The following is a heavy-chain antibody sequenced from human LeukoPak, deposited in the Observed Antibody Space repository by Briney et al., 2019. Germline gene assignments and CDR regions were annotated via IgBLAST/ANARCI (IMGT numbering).Heavy chain of an antibody. CDR1: GFNFRRNG. D-gene: IGHD3-22*01. CDR3: ARDFDDPTGHYYYLPDY. J-gene: IGHJ4*02. Sequence: GGSLRLSCAASGFNFRRNGMHWVRQAPGKGLEWLSFIRFDGTKKFYTQSVRGRFTISRDTSINVLYLQMNNLTAEDTAVYCCARDFDDPTGHYYYLPDYWGPGTLVTVSS. V-gene: IGHV3-30*02. CDR2: IRFDGTKK.